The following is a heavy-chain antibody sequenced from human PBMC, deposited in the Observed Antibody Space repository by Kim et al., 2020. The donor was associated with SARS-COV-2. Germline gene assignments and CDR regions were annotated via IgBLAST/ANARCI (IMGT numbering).Heavy chain of an antibody. V-gene: IGHV4-39*07. CDR1: GGSISSSSYY. J-gene: IGHJ4*02. Sequence: SETLSLTCTVSGGSISSSSYYWGWIRQPPGKGLEWIGSIYYSGSTYYNPSLKSRVTISVDTSKNQFSLKLSSVTAADTAVYYWARVQYSSGWPTFDFWGQGTLVTVSS. D-gene: IGHD6-19*01. CDR3: ARVQYSSGWPTFDF. CDR2: IYYSGST.